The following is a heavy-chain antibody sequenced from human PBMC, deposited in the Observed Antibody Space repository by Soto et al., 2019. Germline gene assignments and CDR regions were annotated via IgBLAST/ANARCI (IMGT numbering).Heavy chain of an antibody. CDR1: GFTFSDSW. CDR2: IRQDGSKM. J-gene: IGHJ3*02. Sequence: EVQLVESGGGLVQPGGSLRLSCAASGFTFSDSWMKWVRQAPGKGLEWVANIRQDGSKMYYVDSVKGRFTISRDNAKNSLYRQMHSLRAEDTAVYFCAGKGAAEIWRQGTMVTVSS. CDR3: AGKGAAEI. D-gene: IGHD2-15*01. V-gene: IGHV3-7*01.